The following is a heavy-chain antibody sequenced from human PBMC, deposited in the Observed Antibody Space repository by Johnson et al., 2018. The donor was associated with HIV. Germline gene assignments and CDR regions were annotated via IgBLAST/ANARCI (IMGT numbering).Heavy chain of an antibody. CDR2: ISSNGGST. Sequence: QVQLVESGGGLVQPGRSLRLSCAASGFTFSTYAMHWVRQAPGKGLEYVSAISSNGGSTYYADSVKGRFTISRDNAKNSLYLQMNSLRAGDTAVYYCARDHIRGYDSPNDAFDIWGQGTMVTVSS. D-gene: IGHD3-22*01. CDR3: ARDHIRGYDSPNDAFDI. J-gene: IGHJ3*02. V-gene: IGHV3-64*04. CDR1: GFTFSTYA.